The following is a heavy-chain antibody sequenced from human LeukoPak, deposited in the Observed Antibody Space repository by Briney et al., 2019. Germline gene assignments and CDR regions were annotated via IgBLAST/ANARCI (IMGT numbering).Heavy chain of an antibody. CDR1: GFTFSSYW. Sequence: GGSLRLSCAASGFTFSSYWMHWLRQEPRRGLVWVSRISTDGSSRSYADSVKGRFTISRDNGKNTLYLQMNSLRAEDTAVYYCASYLTSIPSGMDVWGQGATVTVSS. CDR3: ASYLTSIPSGMDV. CDR2: ISTDGSSR. V-gene: IGHV3-74*01. J-gene: IGHJ6*02. D-gene: IGHD2/OR15-2a*01.